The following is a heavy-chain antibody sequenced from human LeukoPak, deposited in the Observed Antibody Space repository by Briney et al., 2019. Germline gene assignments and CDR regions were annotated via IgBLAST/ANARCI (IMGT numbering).Heavy chain of an antibody. CDR1: GFTFSSYS. D-gene: IGHD6-25*01. J-gene: IGHJ5*02. CDR3: ASLDGS. CDR2: ISSSSSYI. Sequence: GGSLRLSCAASGFTFSSYSMNWVRQAPGKGLEWVSCISSSSSYIYYGDSVKGRVTISRDNAKNSLYLQMNSLRAEDTAVYYCASLDGSWGQGTLVTVSS. V-gene: IGHV3-21*01.